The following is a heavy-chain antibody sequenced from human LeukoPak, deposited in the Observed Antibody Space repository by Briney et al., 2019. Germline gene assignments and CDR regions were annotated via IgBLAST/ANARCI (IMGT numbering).Heavy chain of an antibody. Sequence: PSETLSLTCAVYGGSFSGYYWSWIRQPPGKGLEWIGEINHSGSTNYNPSLKSRVTISVDTSKNQFSLKLSSVTAADTAVYYCAGSSGWSYYFDYWGQGTLVTVSS. CDR3: AGSSGWSYYFDY. CDR1: GGSFSGYY. J-gene: IGHJ4*02. V-gene: IGHV4-34*01. CDR2: INHSGST. D-gene: IGHD6-19*01.